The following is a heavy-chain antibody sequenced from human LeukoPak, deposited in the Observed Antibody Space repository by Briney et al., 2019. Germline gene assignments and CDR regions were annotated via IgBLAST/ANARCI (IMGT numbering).Heavy chain of an antibody. CDR1: GFTFSSYS. D-gene: IGHD3-3*01. V-gene: IGHV3-21*04. CDR2: ISSSSSYI. CDR3: AAKYDFWSGYYFLVY. Sequence: PGGSLRLSCAASGFTFSSYSMNWVRQAPGKGLEWVSSISSSSSYIYYADSVKGRFTISRDNSKNTLYLQMNSLRAEDTAVYYCAAKYDFWSGYYFLVYWGQGTLVTVSS. J-gene: IGHJ4*02.